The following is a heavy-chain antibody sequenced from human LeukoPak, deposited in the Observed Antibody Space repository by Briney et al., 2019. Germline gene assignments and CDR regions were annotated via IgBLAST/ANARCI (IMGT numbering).Heavy chain of an antibody. CDR2: MSPNSGDT. CDR3: ARGPPNWGYDY. J-gene: IGHJ4*02. V-gene: IGHV1-8*01. D-gene: IGHD7-27*01. Sequence: ASVKVSCKASGYTFTSYDFNWVRQATGQRPEWMGWMSPNSGDTGYAQKFQDRVTMTRNTSISTAYMGLSSLRSDDTAVYYCARGPPNWGYDYWGPGTLVTVSS. CDR1: GYTFTSYD.